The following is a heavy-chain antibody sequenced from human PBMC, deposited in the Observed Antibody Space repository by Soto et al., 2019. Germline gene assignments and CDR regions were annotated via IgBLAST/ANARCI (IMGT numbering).Heavy chain of an antibody. CDR1: GGYISSGGYY. V-gene: IGHV4-31*03. CDR2: IYYSGST. CDR3: ARVSWSSSWTLFDY. J-gene: IGHJ4*02. D-gene: IGHD6-13*01. Sequence: QVQLQESGPGLVKPSQTLSLTCTVSGGYISSGGYYWSWIRQHPGKGLEWIGYIYYSGSTYYNPSLKSRVTISVDTSKNQFSLKLSSVTAADTAVYYCARVSWSSSWTLFDYWGQGTLVTVSS.